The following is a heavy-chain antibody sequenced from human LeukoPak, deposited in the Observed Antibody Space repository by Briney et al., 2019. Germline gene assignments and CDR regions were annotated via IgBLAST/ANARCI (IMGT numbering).Heavy chain of an antibody. V-gene: IGHV3-9*01. Sequence: GRSLRLSCAASGFTFDDYVMHWVRQAPGKGLEWVSGISWNSGSIGYADSVKGRFTISRDNAKNSLYLQMNSLRAEDTALYYCAKGYSSSSGLYYYYGMDVWGQGTTVTVSS. CDR3: AKGYSSSSGLYYYYGMDV. J-gene: IGHJ6*02. CDR2: ISWNSGSI. D-gene: IGHD6-6*01. CDR1: GFTFDDYV.